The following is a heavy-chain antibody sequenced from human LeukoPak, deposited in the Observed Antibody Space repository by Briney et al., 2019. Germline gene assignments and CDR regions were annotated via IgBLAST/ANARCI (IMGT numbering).Heavy chain of an antibody. CDR2: INHSGST. CDR1: GGSFSGYY. Sequence: PSETLSLTCAVYGGSFSGYYWRWIRQPPGKGLEWIGDINHSGSTNYNPSLKSRVTISVDTSKNQFSLKLSSVTAADTAVYYCARNPPDCSSTSCPNNWFDPWGQGTLVTVSS. CDR3: ARNPPDCSSTSCPNNWFDP. V-gene: IGHV4-34*01. D-gene: IGHD2-2*01. J-gene: IGHJ5*02.